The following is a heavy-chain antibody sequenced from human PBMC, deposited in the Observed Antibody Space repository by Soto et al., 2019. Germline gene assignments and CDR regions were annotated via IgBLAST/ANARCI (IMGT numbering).Heavy chain of an antibody. CDR2: INAGNGNT. D-gene: IGHD6-19*01. J-gene: IGHJ6*02. CDR1: GYAFTSYA. Sequence: ASVKVSCQASGYAFTSYAMHWVRQAPGQRLEWMGWINAGNGNTKYSQKFQGRVTITRDTSASTAYMELSSLRSEDTAVYYCARALYSSGWYHYYYGMDVWGQGTTVTVSS. V-gene: IGHV1-3*01. CDR3: ARALYSSGWYHYYYGMDV.